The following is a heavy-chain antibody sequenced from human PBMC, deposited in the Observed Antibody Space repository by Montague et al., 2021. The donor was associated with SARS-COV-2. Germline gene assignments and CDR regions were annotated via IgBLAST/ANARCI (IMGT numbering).Heavy chain of an antibody. CDR2: IYYSGST. CDR3: ARRSYDILTGYSIPNWFDP. CDR1: GGSISSSSYY. V-gene: IGHV4-39*01. J-gene: IGHJ5*02. Sequence: SETLSLTCTVSGGSISSSSYYWGWIRQPPGKGLEWIGSIYYSGSTYYNPSLKSRVTISVDTSKNQFSLKLSSVTAAATAVYYCARRSYDILTGYSIPNWFDPWGQGTLVTVSS. D-gene: IGHD3-9*01.